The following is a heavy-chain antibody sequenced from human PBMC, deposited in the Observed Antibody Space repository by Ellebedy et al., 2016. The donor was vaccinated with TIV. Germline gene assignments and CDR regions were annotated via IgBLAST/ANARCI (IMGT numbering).Heavy chain of an antibody. J-gene: IGHJ2*01. V-gene: IGHV4-59*01. CDR2: ISYSGST. D-gene: IGHD3-16*01. CDR3: ARNHYVDPYWFFDV. CDR1: GGSINTYY. Sequence: SETLSLTXTVPGGSINTYYWSWVRQPPGKGLEWIGYISYSGSTKYNPSLKSRVTMSVDMSKNQFSLKLTSVTAADTAVYYCARNHYVDPYWFFDVWGRGTLVTFSS.